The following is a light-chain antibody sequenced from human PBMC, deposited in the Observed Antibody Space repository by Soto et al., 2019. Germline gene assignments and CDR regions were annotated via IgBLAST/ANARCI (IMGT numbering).Light chain of an antibody. CDR2: AAS. Sequence: DIQMTQSPSSLSASVGDTVTITCRASQDIANYLNWYQQKPGQAPKLLIYAASILQSGVPSRLSGSGSGTDVTLAITTLQPEDLASYCCQQSSSPPYTFGQGTKLAIK. J-gene: IGKJ2*01. CDR3: QQSSSPPYT. V-gene: IGKV1-39*01. CDR1: QDIANY.